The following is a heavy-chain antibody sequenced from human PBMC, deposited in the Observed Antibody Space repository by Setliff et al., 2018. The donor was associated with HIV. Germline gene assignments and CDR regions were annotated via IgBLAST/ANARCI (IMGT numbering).Heavy chain of an antibody. D-gene: IGHD4-4*01. Sequence: ASVKVSCKASGYTFTTFGLSWVRQAPGQGLEWMGWINTETGTPMYAQGFTGRFVFSLDTSISTAYLQIDSLNAEDTAVYYCARGGRSTVATWAWFDPWGQGTLVTVSS. CDR2: INTETGTP. V-gene: IGHV7-4-1*01. J-gene: IGHJ5*02. CDR3: ARGGRSTVATWAWFDP. CDR1: GYTFTTFG.